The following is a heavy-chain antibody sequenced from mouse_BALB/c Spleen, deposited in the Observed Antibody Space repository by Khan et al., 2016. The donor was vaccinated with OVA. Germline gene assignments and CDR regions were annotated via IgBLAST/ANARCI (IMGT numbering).Heavy chain of an antibody. J-gene: IGHJ2*01. CDR3: ARRAGK. V-gene: IGHV14-3*02. CDR1: GLNNKDTY. Sequence: VQLKQSGAELVKSGATVKLSCNASGLNNKDTYMHWLKQWPEQAVDWIGRIYPSNGNTKYDPNFQGKPTITAETSSNTAYLQLSSRTTEDTTVNYCARRAGKWGQGTTLTVSS. CDR2: IYPSNGNT. D-gene: IGHD3-3*01.